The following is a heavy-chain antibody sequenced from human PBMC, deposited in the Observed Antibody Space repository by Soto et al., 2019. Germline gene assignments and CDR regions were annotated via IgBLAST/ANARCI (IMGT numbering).Heavy chain of an antibody. CDR1: GFTFDDYA. CDR2: ISWNSGSI. Sequence: EVQLVESGGGLVQPGRSLRLSCAAAGFTFDDYAMHWVRQAPGKGREWVSDISWNSGSIGYADSVKGRFTISRDNAKNSLYLQMNSLRAEDTALYYCAKSPYYYGSGSYWYYFDYWGQGTLVTVSS. V-gene: IGHV3-9*01. D-gene: IGHD3-10*01. CDR3: AKSPYYYGSGSYWYYFDY. J-gene: IGHJ4*02.